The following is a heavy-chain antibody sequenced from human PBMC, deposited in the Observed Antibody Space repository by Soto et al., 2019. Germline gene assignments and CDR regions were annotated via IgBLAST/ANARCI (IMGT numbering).Heavy chain of an antibody. V-gene: IGHV2-70*01. Sequence: PTLVNPTQTLTLTCTFSGFSLSTSGMCVSWIRQPPGKALEWLALIDWDDDKYYSTSLKTRLTISKDTSKNQVVLTMTNMDPVDTATYYCARIGYDSSGYYGYYFDYWGQGTLVTVSS. J-gene: IGHJ4*02. CDR1: GFSLSTSGMC. D-gene: IGHD3-22*01. CDR3: ARIGYDSSGYYGYYFDY. CDR2: IDWDDDK.